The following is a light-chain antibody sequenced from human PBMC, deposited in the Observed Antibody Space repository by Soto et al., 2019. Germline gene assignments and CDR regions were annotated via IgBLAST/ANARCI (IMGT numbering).Light chain of an antibody. V-gene: IGKV3-15*01. J-gene: IGKJ4*01. CDR2: SAS. CDR3: KHYTNWPLT. Sequence: EIAMTQSPATLSVSPGERATLSCTASHSVSSRLAWYQQEPDQAPRLLIYSASTRATGLPARFSGSGSGTEFTPTISSQQSEAFAVYYCKHYTNWPLTFGGGNKVEIK. CDR1: HSVSSR.